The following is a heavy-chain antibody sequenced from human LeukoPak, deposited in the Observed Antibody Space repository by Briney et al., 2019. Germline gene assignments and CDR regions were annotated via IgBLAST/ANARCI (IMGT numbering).Heavy chain of an antibody. CDR3: ARDAGCSSTSCYSIYYYYYMDV. CDR2: IIPIFGTA. V-gene: IGHV1-69*05. J-gene: IGHJ6*03. CDR1: GGTFSSYA. D-gene: IGHD2-2*01. Sequence: SVKVSCKASGGTFSSYAISWVRQAPGQGLEWMGGIIPIFGTANYAQKFQGRVTITTDESTSTAYMELSSLRSEDTAVYYCARDAGCSSTSCYSIYYYYYMDVWGKGTTVTVSS.